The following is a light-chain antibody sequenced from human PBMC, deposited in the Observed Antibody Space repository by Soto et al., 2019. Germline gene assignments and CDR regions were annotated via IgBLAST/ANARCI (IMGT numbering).Light chain of an antibody. V-gene: IGLV1-44*01. CDR1: SSNIGTSS. J-gene: IGLJ1*01. CDR3: AAWDDSLNGHV. Sequence: QSALTQPHSASGTPGQRVTISCSGSSSNIGTSSVHWFQQLPGTAPKLLISTTNQRPSGVPERFSGSKSGTSASLAISGLQSEDEADYSCAAWDDSLNGHVFGPGTKVTVL. CDR2: TTN.